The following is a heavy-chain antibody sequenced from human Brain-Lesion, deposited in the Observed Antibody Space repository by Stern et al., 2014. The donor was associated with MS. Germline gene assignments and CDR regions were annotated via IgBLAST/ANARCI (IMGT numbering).Heavy chain of an antibody. CDR2: IQEEGSEK. D-gene: IGHD6-13*01. V-gene: IGHV3-7*01. Sequence: EVQLVESGGGLVQPGGSLRLSCTASGFTFNSYWMSWVRQAPGKGLEWVANIQEEGSEKYYVESVKGRFTVSRDNAKNSMYLQMNSLRVDDTATYYCARIGYSSSWYSPVGFFQHWGQGTLVTVSS. J-gene: IGHJ1*01. CDR1: GFTFNSYW. CDR3: ARIGYSSSWYSPVGFFQH.